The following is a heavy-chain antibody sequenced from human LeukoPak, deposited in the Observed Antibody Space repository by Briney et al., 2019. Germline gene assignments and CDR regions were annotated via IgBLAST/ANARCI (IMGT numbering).Heavy chain of an antibody. CDR3: AKDYYYDSSGYYAYTYYFDY. Sequence: GGSLRLSCAASGFTFSSYAMSWVRQAPGKGLEWVSAISGSGGTTYYSDSVKGRFTISRDNSKKTLFLQMNSLRAEDTAVYYCAKDYYYDSSGYYAYTYYFDYWGQGTLVTVSS. V-gene: IGHV3-23*01. J-gene: IGHJ4*02. D-gene: IGHD3-22*01. CDR2: ISGSGGTT. CDR1: GFTFSSYA.